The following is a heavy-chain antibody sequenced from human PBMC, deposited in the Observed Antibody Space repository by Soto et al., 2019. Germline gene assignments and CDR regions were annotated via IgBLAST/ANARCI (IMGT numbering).Heavy chain of an antibody. CDR1: GFTFSNYG. V-gene: IGHV3-30*18. D-gene: IGHD3-9*01. Sequence: QVQLVESGGGVVQPGRSLRLSCAASGFTFSNYGMHWVRQAPGKGLEWVAVISFDGNTKYYGDSVNGRFIVSRDNSKNILYVQMNSLRPEDTAVYYCVKSKDLTGNDFKFDHWGQGTLVTVS. CDR3: VKSKDLTGNDFKFDH. CDR2: ISFDGNTK. J-gene: IGHJ4*02.